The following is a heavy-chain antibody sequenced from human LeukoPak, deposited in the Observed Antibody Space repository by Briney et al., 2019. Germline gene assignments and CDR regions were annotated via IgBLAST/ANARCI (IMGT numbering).Heavy chain of an antibody. D-gene: IGHD6-19*01. CDR2: INPNSGGT. J-gene: IGHJ1*01. CDR3: TTRTTDTSGWIPYFQH. Sequence: ASVKVSCKASKYTFTDYYIHWVRQAPGQGLEWMGWINPNSGGTNYAQKFQGRVTMTRDTSISTAYMELSRLTYDDTAVYYCTTRTTDTSGWIPYFQHWGQGTLVTVSS. V-gene: IGHV1-2*02. CDR1: KYTFTDYY.